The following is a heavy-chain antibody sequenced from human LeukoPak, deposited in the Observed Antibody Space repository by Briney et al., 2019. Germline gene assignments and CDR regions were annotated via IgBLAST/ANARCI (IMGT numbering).Heavy chain of an antibody. CDR2: ISSDESST. V-gene: IGHV3-74*01. Sequence: GGSLRLSCAASGFTFSSYWMHWVRQAPGKGLVWVSRISSDESSTNYADSVNGRFTISRDNAKNTLYLQMNSLRAEDTAVYYCARIGYSYGPDYWGPGTLVSVSS. CDR1: GFTFSSYW. J-gene: IGHJ4*02. CDR3: ARIGYSYGPDY. D-gene: IGHD5-18*01.